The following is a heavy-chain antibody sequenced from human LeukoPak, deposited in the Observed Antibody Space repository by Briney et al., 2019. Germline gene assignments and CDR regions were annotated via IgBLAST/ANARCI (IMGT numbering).Heavy chain of an antibody. D-gene: IGHD3-10*01. J-gene: IGHJ6*02. CDR1: AYTFTTYY. CDR3: ARDWRIALVRGVINVPGGMNV. V-gene: IGHV1-46*01. CDR2: IYPSTGST. Sequence: ASVKVSRMSSAYTFTTYYIHWVRPAPGQGLEWIGMIYPSTGSTYYAQRFQGRVTMTRDTSTSTVYMELGRLTSDDTAVYYCARDWRIALVRGVINVPGGMNVWGQGTTVTVSS.